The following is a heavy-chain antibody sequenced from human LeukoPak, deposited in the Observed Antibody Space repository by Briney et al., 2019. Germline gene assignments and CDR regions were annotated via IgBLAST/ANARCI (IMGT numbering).Heavy chain of an antibody. Sequence: PSETLSLTCTVSGASISSYYWSWIRQPPGKGLEWIGYIYYSGSTNYNPSLKSRVTISVDTSKNQFSLKLSSVTAADTAVYYCARGGEGAFDIWGQGTMVTVSS. V-gene: IGHV4-59*01. CDR1: GASISSYY. CDR3: ARGGEGAFDI. J-gene: IGHJ3*02. CDR2: IYYSGST.